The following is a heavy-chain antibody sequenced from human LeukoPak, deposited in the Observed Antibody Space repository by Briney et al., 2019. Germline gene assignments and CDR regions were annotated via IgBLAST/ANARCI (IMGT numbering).Heavy chain of an antibody. Sequence: SETLSLTCTVSGGSISSYYGSWIGQPDGKGLEWIGRIYSTGSTIYNPSLESRVTMSVDTSRNQFSLNLTSVTAADTAVYYCARDRGYCSGTTCYPRFDPWGQGTLVTVSS. CDR1: GGSISSYY. D-gene: IGHD2-2*01. CDR2: IYSTGST. V-gene: IGHV4-4*07. J-gene: IGHJ5*02. CDR3: ARDRGYCSGTTCYPRFDP.